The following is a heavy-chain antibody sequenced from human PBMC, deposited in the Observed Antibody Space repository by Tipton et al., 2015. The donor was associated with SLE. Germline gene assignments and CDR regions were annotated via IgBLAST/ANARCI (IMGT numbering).Heavy chain of an antibody. J-gene: IGHJ6*03. CDR3: ARQPVYYYYYMDV. V-gene: IGHV4-34*01. Sequence: TLSLTCAVYGGSFSDYHWSDYYWSWIRQSPGKGLEWIGEINHSGSTNYNPSLKSRVTISVDTSKNQFSLKLSSVTAADTAVYYCARQPVYYYYYMDVWGKGTTVTVSS. CDR1: GGSFSDYHWSDYY. CDR2: INHSGST.